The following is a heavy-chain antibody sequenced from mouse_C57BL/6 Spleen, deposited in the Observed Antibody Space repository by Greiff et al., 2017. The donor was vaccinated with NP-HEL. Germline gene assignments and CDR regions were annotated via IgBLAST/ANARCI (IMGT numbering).Heavy chain of an antibody. CDR3: ARRNVYYFDY. Sequence: DVMLVESGGGLVKPGGSLKLSCAASGFTFSSYAMSWVRQTPEKRLEWVATISDGGSYTYYPDNVKGRFTISRDNAKNNLYLQMSHLKSEDTAMYYCARRNVYYFDYWGQGTTLTVSS. CDR2: ISDGGSYT. CDR1: GFTFSSYA. J-gene: IGHJ2*01. V-gene: IGHV5-4*03.